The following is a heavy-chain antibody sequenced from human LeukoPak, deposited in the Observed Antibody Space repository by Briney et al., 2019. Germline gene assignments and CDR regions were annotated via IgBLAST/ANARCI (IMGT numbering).Heavy chain of an antibody. CDR1: GYTFTHQW. CDR3: ARHSDVIGAI. J-gene: IGHJ4*02. V-gene: IGHV5-51*01. D-gene: IGHD3-10*01. Sequence: GESLKISCKASGYTFTHQWFGGGRQKSGSGLEWMGIIYPRDSDTRYSPSFQGHVTISADTSINTAYLEWSRLEASDTGIYYCARHSDVIGAIWGQGTLVTVSS. CDR2: IYPRDSDT.